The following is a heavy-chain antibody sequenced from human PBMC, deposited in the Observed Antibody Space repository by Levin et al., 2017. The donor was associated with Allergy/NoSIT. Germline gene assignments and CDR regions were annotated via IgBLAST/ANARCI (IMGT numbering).Heavy chain of an antibody. D-gene: IGHD3-3*01. CDR3: ARQLGNFWSGYNYFDY. CDR2: ISSTGSTI. V-gene: IGHV3-48*03. CDR1: GFPFLSSA. Sequence: SLLLSFSSSGFPFLSSALNWVRRAPGKGLEWVSYISSTGSTIYSADSVKGRFTISRDNAKNSLYLHMNSLRAEDTAVYYCARQLGNFWSGYNYFDYWGQGTLVTVSS. J-gene: IGHJ4*02.